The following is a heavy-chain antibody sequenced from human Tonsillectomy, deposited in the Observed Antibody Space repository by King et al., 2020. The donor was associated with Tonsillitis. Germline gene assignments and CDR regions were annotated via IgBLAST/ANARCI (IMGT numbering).Heavy chain of an antibody. V-gene: IGHV4-39*07. CDR2: IHYIGSI. CDR3: ARHFQYNNGWYGFIDY. J-gene: IGHJ4*02. D-gene: IGHD6-19*01. CDR1: GGSISNTKYV. Sequence: QLQESGPGLVKPSETLSLTCNVSGGSISNTKYVWGWIRQPPGKGLEWIGSIHYIGSIYYSPSLKSRVTTSLDTSKNQFSLKVNSVTAADTAVYYCARHFQYNNGWYGFIDYWGQGTLVTVSS.